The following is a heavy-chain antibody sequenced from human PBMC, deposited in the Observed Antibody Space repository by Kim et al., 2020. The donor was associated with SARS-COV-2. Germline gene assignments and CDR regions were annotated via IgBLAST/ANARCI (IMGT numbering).Heavy chain of an antibody. Sequence: GGSLRLSCAASGFTFSNAWMSWVRQAPGKGLEWVGRIKSKTDGGTTDYAAPVKGRFTISRDDSKNTLYLQMNSLKTEDTAVYYCTTEYCSGGSCYSRAGYYYYGMDVGGQGTTVTVSS. CDR2: IKSKTDGGTT. J-gene: IGHJ6*02. CDR1: GFTFSNAW. D-gene: IGHD2-15*01. V-gene: IGHV3-15*01. CDR3: TTEYCSGGSCYSRAGYYYYGMDV.